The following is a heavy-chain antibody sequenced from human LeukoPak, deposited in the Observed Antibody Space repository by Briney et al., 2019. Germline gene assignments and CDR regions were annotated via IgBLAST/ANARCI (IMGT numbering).Heavy chain of an antibody. CDR2: ISVGGGGT. CDR1: GFTFSGSA. D-gene: IGHD6-13*01. V-gene: IGHV3-23*01. J-gene: IGHJ4*02. CDR3: AGSSSWYYFKY. Sequence: GGSLRLSCAASGFTFSGSAMHWVRQAPGKGLEWVSVISVGGGGTTYADSVKGRFTISRDNSKNTLCLQMNSLRAEDTAVYYCAGSSSWYYFKYWGRGTLVTVSS.